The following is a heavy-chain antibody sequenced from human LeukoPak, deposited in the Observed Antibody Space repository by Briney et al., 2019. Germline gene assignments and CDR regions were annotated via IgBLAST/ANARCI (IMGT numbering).Heavy chain of an antibody. Sequence: GGSLRLSCAASGFTFTDFYMTWIRQAPGKGLQWVAYISDSGTTVDYADSVKGRFSISRDNTENSLYLQMNSLRVEDTGFHYCARDVGADFWGQGTLVTVSS. CDR3: ARDVGADF. J-gene: IGHJ4*02. V-gene: IGHV3-11*04. CDR1: GFTFTDFY. D-gene: IGHD1-26*01. CDR2: ISDSGTTV.